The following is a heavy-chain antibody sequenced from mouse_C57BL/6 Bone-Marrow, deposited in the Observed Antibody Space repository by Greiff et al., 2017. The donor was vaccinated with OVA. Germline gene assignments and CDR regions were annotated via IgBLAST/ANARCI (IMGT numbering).Heavy chain of an antibody. D-gene: IGHD1-1*01. CDR1: GYTFTSYW. Sequence: QVQLKQPGAELVKPGASVKLSCKASGYTFTSYWMHWVKQRPGQGLEWIGMIHPNSGSTNYNEKFKSKATLTVDKSSSTAYMQLSSLTSEDSAVYYCARWGYYGSRGYFDVWGTGTTVTVSS. CDR3: ARWGYYGSRGYFDV. CDR2: IHPNSGST. J-gene: IGHJ1*03. V-gene: IGHV1-64*01.